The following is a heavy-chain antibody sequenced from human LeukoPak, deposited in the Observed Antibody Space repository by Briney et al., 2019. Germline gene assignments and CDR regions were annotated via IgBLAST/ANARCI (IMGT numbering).Heavy chain of an antibody. D-gene: IGHD3-22*01. J-gene: IGHJ4*02. Sequence: GGSLRLSCAASGFTFYDYDLVWGRHAPGKGLEWVSGISWNGGRTAYADSVKGRFTISRDDAKTSLYLQLNSLRAEDTALYYCARVQQYDKFDYWGQGTLVTVSS. CDR2: ISWNGGRT. CDR3: ARVQQYDKFDY. CDR1: GFTFYDYD. V-gene: IGHV3-20*04.